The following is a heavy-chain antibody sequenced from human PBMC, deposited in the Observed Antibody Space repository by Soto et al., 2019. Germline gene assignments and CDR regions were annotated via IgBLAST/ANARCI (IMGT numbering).Heavy chain of an antibody. CDR3: ARAVVYYYDSSGSRRGFDP. Sequence: SQTLSLTCAISGDSVSSNSAAWNWIRQSPSRGLEWLGRTYYRSKWYNDYAVSVKSRITINPDTSKNQFSLQLNSVTPEDTAVYYCARAVVYYYDSSGSRRGFDPWGQGTLVTVSS. CDR2: TYYRSKWYN. V-gene: IGHV6-1*01. J-gene: IGHJ5*02. CDR1: GDSVSSNSAA. D-gene: IGHD3-22*01.